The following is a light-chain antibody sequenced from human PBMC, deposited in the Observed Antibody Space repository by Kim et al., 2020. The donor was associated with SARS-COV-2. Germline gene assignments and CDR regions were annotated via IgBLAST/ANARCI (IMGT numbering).Light chain of an antibody. CDR3: QQYNSYSVT. CDR2: EAS. V-gene: IGKV1-5*03. J-gene: IGKJ4*01. CDR1: QSINTW. Sequence: ASVGDTVTITCRASQSINTWLAWYQQKPGRAPKLLIYEASSLESGVPSRFSGSGSGTEFTLTISSLQPDDFATYYCQQYNSYSVTFGGGTKVDIK.